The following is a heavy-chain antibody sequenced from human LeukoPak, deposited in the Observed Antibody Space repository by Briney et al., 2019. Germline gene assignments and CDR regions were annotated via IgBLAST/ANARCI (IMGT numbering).Heavy chain of an antibody. CDR3: ARYYYGSGSYYLLDY. D-gene: IGHD3-10*01. J-gene: IGHJ4*02. CDR2: IYYSGST. Sequence: PSETLSLTCTVSGGSISSYYWSWIWQPPGKGLEWIGNIYYSGSTNYNPSLKSRVTISVDTSKNQFSLNLSSVTAADTAVYYCARYYYGSGSYYLLDYWGQGTLVTVSS. V-gene: IGHV4-59*01. CDR1: GGSISSYY.